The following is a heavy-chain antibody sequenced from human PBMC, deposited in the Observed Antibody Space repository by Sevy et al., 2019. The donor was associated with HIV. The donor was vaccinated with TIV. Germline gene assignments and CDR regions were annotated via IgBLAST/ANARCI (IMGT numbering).Heavy chain of an antibody. CDR3: ARQAHIVVVPAATEGPGWFDP. J-gene: IGHJ5*02. CDR2: IYYSGST. D-gene: IGHD2-2*01. Sequence: SETLSLTCTVSGGSISSSSYYWGWIRQPPGKGLEWIGSIYYSGSTYYNPSLKSRVTISVDTSKNQFSLKLSSVTAADTAVYYCARQAHIVVVPAATEGPGWFDPWGQGTLVTVSS. V-gene: IGHV4-39*01. CDR1: GGSISSSSYY.